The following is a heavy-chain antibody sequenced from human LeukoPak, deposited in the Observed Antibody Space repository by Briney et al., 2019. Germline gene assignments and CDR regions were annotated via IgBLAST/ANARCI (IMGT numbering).Heavy chain of an antibody. J-gene: IGHJ6*02. D-gene: IGHD1-26*01. CDR3: IRGAASGSYYGLDV. V-gene: IGHV3-73*01. CDR2: IRSKANNYAT. Sequence: GGSLRLSCAASGFTFSGSTIHWVRQASGEGLEWVGRIRSKANNYATAYATLVKGRFTLSRDDSNNTAYLQMNSLKTEDTAVYFCIRGAASGSYYGLDVWGQGATVTVSS. CDR1: GFTFSGST.